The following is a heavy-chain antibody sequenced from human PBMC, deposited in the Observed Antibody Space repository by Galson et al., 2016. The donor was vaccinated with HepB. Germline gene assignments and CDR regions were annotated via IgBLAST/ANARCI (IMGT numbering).Heavy chain of an antibody. J-gene: IGHJ4*02. CDR2: IRSKANTYAT. CDR3: TRHPDATYYYGSGSYYNFDY. V-gene: IGHV3-73*01. Sequence: LEWVGRIRSKANTYATAYAASLKGRFTISRDDSKNTAYLQMNSLKTEDTAVYYCTRHPDATYYYGSGSYYNFDYWGQGTLVTVSS. D-gene: IGHD3-10*01.